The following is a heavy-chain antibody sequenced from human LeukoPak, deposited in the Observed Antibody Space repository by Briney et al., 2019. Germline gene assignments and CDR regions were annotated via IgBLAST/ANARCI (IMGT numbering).Heavy chain of an antibody. CDR2: VHSGGST. CDR3: ARDRNANWFDP. CDR1: GGSINSYF. V-gene: IGHV4-4*07. J-gene: IGHJ5*02. Sequence: PSETLSLTCTVSGGSINSYFFWNWIRQPAGKGLEWIGRVHSGGSTNYNPSLKSRVSMSVDTSKNQISLKMTSLTAADTAVYYCARDRNANWFDPWGQGTMVILSS.